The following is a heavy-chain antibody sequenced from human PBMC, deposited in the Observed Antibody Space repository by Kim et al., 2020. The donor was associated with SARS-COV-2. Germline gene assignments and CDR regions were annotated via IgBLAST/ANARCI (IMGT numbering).Heavy chain of an antibody. D-gene: IGHD3-22*01. V-gene: IGHV3-49*02. Sequence: ASVKGRFTISRDESKSIAYLQMNSLKTEDTAVYYCTRAFYYDSSGHLRDIWGQGTMVTVSS. J-gene: IGHJ3*02. CDR3: TRAFYYDSSGHLRDI.